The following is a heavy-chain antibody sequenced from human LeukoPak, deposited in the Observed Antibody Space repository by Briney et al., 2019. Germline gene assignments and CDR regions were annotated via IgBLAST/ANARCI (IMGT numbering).Heavy chain of an antibody. CDR2: IYHSGST. CDR3: ARDHGYGGNLSFDY. J-gene: IGHJ4*02. CDR1: GYSISSGYY. V-gene: IGHV4-38-2*02. D-gene: IGHD4-23*01. Sequence: SETLSLTCTVSGYSISSGYYWGWIRQPPGKGLEWIGSIYHSGSTYYNPSLKSRVTISVDTSKNQFSLKLSSVTAADTAVYYCARDHGYGGNLSFDYWGQGTLVTVSS.